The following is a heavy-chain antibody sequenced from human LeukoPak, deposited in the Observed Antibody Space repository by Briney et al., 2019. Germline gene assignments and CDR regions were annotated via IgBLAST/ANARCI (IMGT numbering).Heavy chain of an antibody. Sequence: GASVKVSCKTSGYTFTSYGINWVRQAPGQGLEWMGWINPNSGGTNYAQKFQGRVTMTRDTSISTAYMGLSRLRSDDTAVYYCAKVRGVIGYYFDYWGQGTLVTVSS. CDR1: GYTFTSYG. V-gene: IGHV1-2*02. J-gene: IGHJ4*02. CDR3: AKVRGVIGYYFDY. D-gene: IGHD3-10*01. CDR2: INPNSGGT.